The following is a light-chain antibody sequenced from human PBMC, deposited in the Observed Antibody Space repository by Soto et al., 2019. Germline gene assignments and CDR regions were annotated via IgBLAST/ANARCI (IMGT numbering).Light chain of an antibody. CDR1: QSINSN. J-gene: IGKJ1*01. V-gene: IGKV3-15*01. CDR2: DTS. Sequence: EIVLTQSPATLSVSPGGRATLSCRASQSINSNLAWYQQKPGQAPRLLIYDTSTRATGIPAGFSGSGSGTEFTLTISSLQSEDFAVYYCQQHNDWPPSTFGLGPRWIS. CDR3: QQHNDWPPST.